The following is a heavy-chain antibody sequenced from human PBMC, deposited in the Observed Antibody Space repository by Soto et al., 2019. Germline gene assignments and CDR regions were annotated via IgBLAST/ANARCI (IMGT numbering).Heavy chain of an antibody. CDR3: ARDRSRRLLAMGYYFDN. V-gene: IGHV3-21*01. CDR2: ISSSSSYI. D-gene: IGHD5-18*01. Sequence: PGGSLRLSCAASGFTFSSYSMNWVRQAPGKGLGWVSSISSSSSYIYYADSVKGRFTISRDNAKNSLYLQMNSLRAEDTAVYYCARDRSRRLLAMGYYFDNWGQGTLVTVSS. J-gene: IGHJ4*02. CDR1: GFTFSSYS.